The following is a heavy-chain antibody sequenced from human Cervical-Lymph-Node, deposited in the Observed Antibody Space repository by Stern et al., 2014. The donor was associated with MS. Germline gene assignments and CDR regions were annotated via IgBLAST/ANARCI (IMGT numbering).Heavy chain of an antibody. CDR1: GGSISRGSYY. V-gene: IGHV4-61*02. CDR3: ARGAFFDY. J-gene: IGHJ4*02. CDR2: IYPGGSP. Sequence: QLQLQESGPGLVKPSQTLSLTCTVSGGSISRGSYYWSWLRQPAGKGLEWIGVIYPGGSPKYNPSLKGRVTISEDTSKNHFPLKLSSVTAADTAVYYCARGAFFDYWGQGTLVTVSS.